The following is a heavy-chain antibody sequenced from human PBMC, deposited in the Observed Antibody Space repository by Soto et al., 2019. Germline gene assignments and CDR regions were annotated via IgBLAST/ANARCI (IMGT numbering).Heavy chain of an antibody. Sequence: SVKVSCKASGYTFTSYGISWVRQAPGQGLEWMGWISAYNGNTNYAQKLQGRVTMTTDTSTSTAYMELRSLRSDDTAVYYCARTGTAAAGNGVLNWFDPWGQGILVTVTS. CDR1: GYTFTSYG. CDR3: ARTGTAAAGNGVLNWFDP. CDR2: ISAYNGNT. J-gene: IGHJ5*02. D-gene: IGHD6-13*01. V-gene: IGHV1-18*04.